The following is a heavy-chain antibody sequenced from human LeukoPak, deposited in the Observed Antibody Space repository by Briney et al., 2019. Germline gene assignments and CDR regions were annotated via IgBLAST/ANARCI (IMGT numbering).Heavy chain of an antibody. J-gene: IGHJ4*02. CDR2: IYYSGST. V-gene: IGHV4-30-4*01. D-gene: IGHD6-13*01. CDR3: ARGIYSSNLSD. CDR1: GGSISSGDYY. Sequence: PSETLPLTCTVSGGSISSGDYYWSGIRQPPGKGLEWIGYIYYSGSTYYNPSLKSRVTISVDTSKNQFSLKLSSVTAADTAVYYCARGIYSSNLSDWGQGTLVTVSS.